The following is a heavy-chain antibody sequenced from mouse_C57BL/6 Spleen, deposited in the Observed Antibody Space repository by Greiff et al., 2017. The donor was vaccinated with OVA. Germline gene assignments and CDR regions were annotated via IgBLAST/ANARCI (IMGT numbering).Heavy chain of an antibody. J-gene: IGHJ4*01. V-gene: IGHV1-82*01. CDR3: ARGLITTVVAPYYYAMDY. CDR1: GYAFSSSW. Sequence: VKLQESGPELVKPGASVKISCKASGYAFSSSWMNWVKQRPGKGLEWIGRIYPGDGDTNYNGKFKGKATLTADKSSSTAYMQLSSLTSEDSAVYFCARGLITTVVAPYYYAMDYWGQGTSVTVSS. CDR2: IYPGDGDT. D-gene: IGHD1-1*01.